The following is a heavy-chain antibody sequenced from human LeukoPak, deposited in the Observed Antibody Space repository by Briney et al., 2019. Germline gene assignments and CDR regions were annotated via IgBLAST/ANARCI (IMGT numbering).Heavy chain of an antibody. CDR3: ARDLSNFHWFDP. CDR2: IWYDGSKK. CDR1: GFTFSSYG. D-gene: IGHD4/OR15-4a*01. J-gene: IGHJ5*02. V-gene: IGHV3-33*01. Sequence: GMSLRLSCAASGFTFSSYGFNWVRQAPGKGLEWVALIWYDGSKKYYADSVKGRFTISRNNSKNTLYLQMNSLRAEDTAVYYCARDLSNFHWFDPWGQGTLVTVSS.